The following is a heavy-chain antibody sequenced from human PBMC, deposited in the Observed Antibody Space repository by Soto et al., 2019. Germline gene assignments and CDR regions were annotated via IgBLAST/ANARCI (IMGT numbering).Heavy chain of an antibody. J-gene: IGHJ5*02. D-gene: IGHD5-12*01. CDR3: ARNQNSGYGLMVHWFDP. V-gene: IGHV4-59*01. CDR2: IYYSGST. CDR1: GGSISSYY. Sequence: SETLSLTCTVSGGSISSYYWSWIRQPPGKGLEWIGYIYYSGSTNYNPSLKSRVTISVDTSKNQFSLKLSSVTAADTAVYYCARNQNSGYGLMVHWFDPWGQGTLVTVSS.